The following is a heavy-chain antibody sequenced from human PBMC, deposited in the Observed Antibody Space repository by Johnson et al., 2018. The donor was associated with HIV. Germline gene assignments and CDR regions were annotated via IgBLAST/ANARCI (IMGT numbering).Heavy chain of an antibody. J-gene: IGHJ3*01. Sequence: QEQLVESGGGVVQPGWSLRLSCAVSGFTFSGYGMHWVRQTPGKGLEWVAFIRHGGNHKYYAESLKGRLIISRDNSKNMLYLEMQSLTSEDTAVYYCARGHTWPKSGFDFWGQGTMVTVSS. CDR2: IRHGGNHK. CDR1: GFTFSGYG. CDR3: ARGHTWPKSGFDF. V-gene: IGHV3-30*02. D-gene: IGHD3-3*01.